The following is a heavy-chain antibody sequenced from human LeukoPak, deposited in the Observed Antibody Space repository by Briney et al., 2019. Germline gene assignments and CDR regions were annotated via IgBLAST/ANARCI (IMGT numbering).Heavy chain of an antibody. CDR1: GYTFTSYG. CDR2: ISAYNGST. Sequence: ASVKVSCKASGYTFTSYGISWVRQAPGQGLEWMGWISAYNGSTNYAQKLQGRVTMTIDTSTSTAYMELRSLRSDDTAVYYCARVTNEEINWEGDYYYYYGMDVWGQGTTVTVSS. V-gene: IGHV1-18*01. D-gene: IGHD7-27*01. CDR3: ARVTNEEINWEGDYYYYYGMDV. J-gene: IGHJ6*02.